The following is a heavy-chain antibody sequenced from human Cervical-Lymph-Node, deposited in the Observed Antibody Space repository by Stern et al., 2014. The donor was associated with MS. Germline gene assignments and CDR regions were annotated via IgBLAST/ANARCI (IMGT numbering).Heavy chain of an antibody. D-gene: IGHD5-24*01. J-gene: IGHJ4*02. CDR3: ARRGHGYMGIDY. CDR1: GYKFTNNW. Sequence: VQLVQSGAEVKKPGESLRISCEVSGYKFTNNWIGWGARLPGKGLEWMGITYPGDSETRYSPSFQGQVTILVDKSNTTAYLQWSSLKASDTALYYCARRGHGYMGIDYWGQGTPVTVSS. V-gene: IGHV5-51*03. CDR2: TYPGDSET.